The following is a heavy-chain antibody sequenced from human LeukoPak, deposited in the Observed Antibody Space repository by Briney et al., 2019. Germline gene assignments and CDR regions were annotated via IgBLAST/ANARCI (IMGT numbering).Heavy chain of an antibody. V-gene: IGHV3-7*01. CDR3: AKDLHGGTFDP. Sequence: GGSLRLSCAASGFTFSSYWMSWVRQAPGKGLEWVANIKQDGSEKYYVDSVKGRFTISRDNSKNTLYLQMNSLRAEDTAVYYCAKDLHGGTFDPWGQGTLVTVSS. CDR2: IKQDGSEK. D-gene: IGHD4-23*01. CDR1: GFTFSSYW. J-gene: IGHJ5*02.